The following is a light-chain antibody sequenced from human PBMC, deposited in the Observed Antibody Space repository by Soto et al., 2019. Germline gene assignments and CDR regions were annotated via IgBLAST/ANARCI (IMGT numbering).Light chain of an antibody. CDR3: QQYNNWPIT. J-gene: IGKJ5*01. CDR1: QTVDTL. Sequence: TQSPAFLSVSPGERATLSCRASQTVDTLLAWYQHKPGQAPRLLIYRASTRATGIPARFSGSGPGTDFTLSISSLQSEDFAIYYCQQYNNWPITFGQGTRLEI. CDR2: RAS. V-gene: IGKV3-15*01.